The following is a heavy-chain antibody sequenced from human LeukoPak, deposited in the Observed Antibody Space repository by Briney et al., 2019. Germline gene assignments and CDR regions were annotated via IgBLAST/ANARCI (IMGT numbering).Heavy chain of an antibody. D-gene: IGHD1-26*01. J-gene: IGHJ4*02. CDR3: ARGELLPD. V-gene: IGHV3-7*01. CDR2: IKQDGSEK. Sequence: GGSLRLSCEASGFTFSSYWMSWVRQAPGKGLEGVANIKQDGSEKYYVDSVKGRFTISRDNAKHSLYLQMSSQRAEDTAVYYCARGELLPDWGQGTLVTVSS. CDR1: GFTFSSYW.